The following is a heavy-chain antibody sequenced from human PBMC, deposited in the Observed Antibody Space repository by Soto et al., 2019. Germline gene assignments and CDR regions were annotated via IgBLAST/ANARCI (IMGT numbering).Heavy chain of an antibody. D-gene: IGHD6-19*01. J-gene: IGHJ3*02. CDR1: GFTFSSYS. V-gene: IGHV3-21*01. Sequence: GGSLRLSCAASGFTFSSYSMNWVRQAPGKGLEWVSSISSSSSYIHYADSVKGRFTISRDSAKNSLYLQMNSLRAEDTAVYYCARDSDSSGWGAFDIGGQGTMVTVSS. CDR3: ARDSDSSGWGAFDI. CDR2: ISSSSSYI.